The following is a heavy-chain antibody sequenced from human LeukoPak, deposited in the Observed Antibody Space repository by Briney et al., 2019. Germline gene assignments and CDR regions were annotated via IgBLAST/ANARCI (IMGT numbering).Heavy chain of an antibody. Sequence: SQTLSLTCTVSGGSISSGGYYWSWIRQHPGKGLEGIAYIYYTGSTYYNPSLKSQLTISVDTSKNHFSLRLSSMTAADTAVYYCARVPSVIDAFDIWGQGTMVTVSS. CDR2: IYYTGST. CDR3: ARVPSVIDAFDI. J-gene: IGHJ3*02. CDR1: GGSISSGGYY. D-gene: IGHD2-21*01. V-gene: IGHV4-31*01.